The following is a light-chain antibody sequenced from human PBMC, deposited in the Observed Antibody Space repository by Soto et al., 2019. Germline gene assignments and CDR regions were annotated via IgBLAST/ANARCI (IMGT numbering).Light chain of an antibody. CDR2: DAS. J-gene: IGKJ4*01. V-gene: IGKV3-11*01. Sequence: ENVLTQSPATLSLSPGERATLSCRASQSVSSNLAWYQQEPGQSPRLLIYDASNRATGIPARFSGSGSGTDFTLTISSLQPEDFAVYYCHQRSDWPPTFGGGTKVDIK. CDR1: QSVSSN. CDR3: HQRSDWPPT.